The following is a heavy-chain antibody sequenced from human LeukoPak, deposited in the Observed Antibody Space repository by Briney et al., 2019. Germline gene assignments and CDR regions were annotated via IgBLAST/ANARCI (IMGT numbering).Heavy chain of an antibody. J-gene: IGHJ6*03. CDR3: AREGYCSSTSCYKGYYYVDV. V-gene: IGHV4-34*01. D-gene: IGHD2-2*01. CDR2: INHSGST. Sequence: SETLSLTCAVYGGSFSGYYWSWIRQPPGKGLEWIGEINHSGSTNYNPSLKSRVTISVDTSKNQFSLKLSSVTAADTAVYYCAREGYCSSTSCYKGYYYVDVWGKGTTVTVSS. CDR1: GGSFSGYY.